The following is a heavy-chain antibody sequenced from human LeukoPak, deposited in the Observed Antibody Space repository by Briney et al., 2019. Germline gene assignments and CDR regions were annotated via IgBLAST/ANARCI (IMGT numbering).Heavy chain of an antibody. J-gene: IGHJ6*03. V-gene: IGHV3-66*02. Sequence: GGSLRLSCAASGFTVSSNYMSWVRQAPGKGLEWVSVIYGGGSIYYADSAKGRFTISRDNSKNTMYLQMNSLRAEDTAVYYCAKYYYYSSGYYPYYYYYRDFWCNGTTVTVSS. D-gene: IGHD3-22*01. CDR2: IYGGGSI. CDR3: AKYYYYSSGYYPYYYYYRDF. CDR1: GFTVSSNY.